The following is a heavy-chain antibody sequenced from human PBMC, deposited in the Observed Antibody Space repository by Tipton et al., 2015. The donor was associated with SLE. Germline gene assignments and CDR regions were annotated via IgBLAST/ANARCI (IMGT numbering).Heavy chain of an antibody. J-gene: IGHJ5*02. CDR2: IYYTGST. CDR1: GGSMKSYY. CDR3: PIYYHDSTGLHWFDP. V-gene: IGHV4-59*12. Sequence: TLSLTCTVSGGSMKSYYWSWIRQTPGKGLEWIAYIYYTGSTNYNDSLKSRVTISLDMSKNQFSLRLSSVTAADTAVYYCPIYYHDSTGLHWFDPWGQGTLVTVSS. D-gene: IGHD3-22*01.